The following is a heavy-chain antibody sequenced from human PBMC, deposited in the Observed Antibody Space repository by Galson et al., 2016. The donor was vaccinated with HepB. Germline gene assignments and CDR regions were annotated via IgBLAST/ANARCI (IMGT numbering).Heavy chain of an antibody. CDR3: ARGGVYWDPNGAPPSDY. CDR2: INARKGNT. Sequence: SVKVSCKASGFTFSSYGISWVRQAPGQGLEWLRWINARKGNTGYAQKFQGRVTLTRNTSISTAYVELSSLRSEDTAVYYCARGGVYWDPNGAPPSDYWGQGTLVTVSS. D-gene: IGHD2-8*01. V-gene: IGHV1-8*02. J-gene: IGHJ4*02. CDR1: GFTFSSYG.